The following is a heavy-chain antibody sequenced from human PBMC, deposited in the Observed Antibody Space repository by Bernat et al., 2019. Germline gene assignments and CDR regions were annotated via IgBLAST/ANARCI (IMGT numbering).Heavy chain of an antibody. CDR3: AKRQVGYSSRHYGMDV. Sequence: EVQLVESGGGLVQPGGSLRLSCAASGFSFSSYAMSWVRQAPGKGLKWVSVIASSGDNTYYADSVKGRFTISRDNSKNTLYLNMNSQRAEDTALYYCAKRQVGYSSRHYGMDVWGQGTTVTVS. CDR1: GFSFSSYA. CDR2: IASSGDNT. V-gene: IGHV3-23*04. J-gene: IGHJ6*02. D-gene: IGHD2-15*01.